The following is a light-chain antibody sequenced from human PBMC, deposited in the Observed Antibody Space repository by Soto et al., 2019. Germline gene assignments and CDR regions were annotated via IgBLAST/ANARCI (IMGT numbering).Light chain of an antibody. V-gene: IGKV3-15*01. CDR2: GAA. J-gene: IGKJ4*01. CDR1: QSISSN. Sequence: EIVMTQSRAILSVSPGERATLSCRANQSISSNLAWYQQKPGQAPRLLIYGAATGATGIPARFSGSGSGTDFTLTINSLQSEDFAVYYCQMYNNWVGTFGGGTKVDIK. CDR3: QMYNNWVGT.